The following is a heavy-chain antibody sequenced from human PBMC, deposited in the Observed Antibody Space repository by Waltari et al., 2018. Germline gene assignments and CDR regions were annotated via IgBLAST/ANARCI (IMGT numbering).Heavy chain of an antibody. Sequence: QLQLQESGPGLVKPSGTLSLSCAVSGDSVSSASLWNWVRQSPHKGLEWIGQFHGSGRTNYNPSFASRVTVSLDTSKNLFSLKVTSATAADTAVYYCARDRGRGLYLDTWGPGTLVTVSP. CDR3: ARDRGRGLYLDT. D-gene: IGHD2-15*01. V-gene: IGHV4-4*02. CDR1: GDSVSSASL. CDR2: FHGSGRT. J-gene: IGHJ5*02.